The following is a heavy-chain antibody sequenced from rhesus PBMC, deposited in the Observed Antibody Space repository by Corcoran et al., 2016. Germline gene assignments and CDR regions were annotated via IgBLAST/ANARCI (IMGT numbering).Heavy chain of an antibody. Sequence: QVQLPEAGPGVVKPSETLSLTCAVSGGSISDSYRWSWIRQPPGKGLEWIGYIYGSSTSTNYNPSRNSRVTISKDTSKNQFSLKLSAVTAADTAVYYCARGLAAGLPDYWGQGVLVTVSS. CDR1: GGSISDSYR. D-gene: IGHD6-13*01. J-gene: IGHJ4*01. V-gene: IGHV4S10*01. CDR2: IYGSSTST. CDR3: ARGLAAGLPDY.